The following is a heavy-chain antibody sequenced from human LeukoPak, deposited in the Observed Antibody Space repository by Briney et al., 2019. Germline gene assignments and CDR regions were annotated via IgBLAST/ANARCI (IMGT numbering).Heavy chain of an antibody. J-gene: IGHJ5*02. CDR3: ARGLWGGAENWFDP. CDR2: IYTSGST. Sequence: SETLSLTCTVSGGSISSYYWSWIRQPAGKGLEWIGRIYTSGSTNYNPSLKSRVTMSVDTSKNQFSLKLSSVTAADTAVYYCARGLWGGAENWFDPWGQGTLVTVSS. D-gene: IGHD2-21*01. V-gene: IGHV4-4*07. CDR1: GGSISSYY.